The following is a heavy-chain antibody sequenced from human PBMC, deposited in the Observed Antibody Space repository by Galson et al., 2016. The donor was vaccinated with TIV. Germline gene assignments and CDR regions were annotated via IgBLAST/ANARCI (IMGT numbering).Heavy chain of an antibody. CDR2: TYPGNSET. CDR1: GYNFASYW. Sequence: QSGAEVKKAGESLKISCKGSGYNFASYWIGWVRQMPGKGLEWMGVTYPGNSETRYSPSFHGQVTISADTSIGTAFLQWGSLKASDTAVYYCARHSASAFPSHFDVWGQGTLVTVSS. J-gene: IGHJ4*02. CDR3: ARHSASAFPSHFDV. D-gene: IGHD6-25*01. V-gene: IGHV5-51*01.